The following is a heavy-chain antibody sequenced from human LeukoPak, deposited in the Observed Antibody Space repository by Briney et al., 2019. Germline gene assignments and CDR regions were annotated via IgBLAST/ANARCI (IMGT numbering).Heavy chain of an antibody. V-gene: IGHV3-7*05. CDR1: GFTFSSYW. J-gene: IGHJ3*02. Sequence: PGGSLRLSCAASGFTFSSYWMSWVRQAPGKGLEWVANIKQDGSEKYYVDSVKGRFTISRDNAKNSLYLQMNSLRAEDTAVYYCARIRSGWYDAFDIWGQGTMVTVSS. CDR2: IKQDGSEK. D-gene: IGHD6-19*01. CDR3: ARIRSGWYDAFDI.